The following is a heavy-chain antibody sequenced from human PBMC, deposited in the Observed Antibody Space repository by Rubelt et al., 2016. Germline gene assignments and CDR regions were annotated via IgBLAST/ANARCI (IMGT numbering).Heavy chain of an antibody. D-gene: IGHD3-22*01. CDR3: AHRNYVSYDSSGYKPFDY. Sequence: QITLKESGPTLVRPTQTLTLTCTFSGFSLSTGGVGVGWIRQPPGKALEWLALLYYDDDKRYSPSLKTRLTITKDTSKHQVVLTMTNLDPVDTATYYGAHRNYVSYDSSGYKPFDYWGQGTLVTVSS. CDR2: LYYDDDK. J-gene: IGHJ4*02. CDR1: GFSLSTGGVG. V-gene: IGHV2-5*02.